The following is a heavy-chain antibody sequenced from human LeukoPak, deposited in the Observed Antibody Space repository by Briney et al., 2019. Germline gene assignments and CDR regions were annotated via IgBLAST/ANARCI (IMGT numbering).Heavy chain of an antibody. D-gene: IGHD3-16*01. CDR1: GFTFSSYA. Sequence: GGSLRLSCAASGFTFSSYAMHWVRQAPGKGLEWVAVISYDGSNKYYADSVKGRFTISRDSSKNTLFLQMNSLRAEDTAVYYCATSYDHGWLIGSWGQGTLVTVSS. J-gene: IGHJ4*02. V-gene: IGHV3-30-3*01. CDR2: ISYDGSNK. CDR3: ATSYDHGWLIGS.